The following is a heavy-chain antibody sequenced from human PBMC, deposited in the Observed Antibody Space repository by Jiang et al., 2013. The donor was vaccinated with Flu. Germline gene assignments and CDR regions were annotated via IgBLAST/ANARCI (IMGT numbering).Heavy chain of an antibody. Sequence: QTLSLTCAISGDSVSSNSAAWNWIRQSPSRGLEWLGRTYYRSKWYNDYAVSVKSRITINRDTSKNQFSLQLNSVTPEDTAVYYCARAAQGYCSGGSCPQDWFDPWGQGTLVTVSS. CDR2: TYYRSKWYN. V-gene: IGHV6-1*01. CDR3: ARAAQGYCSGGSCPQDWFDP. J-gene: IGHJ5*02. CDR1: GDSVSSNSAA. D-gene: IGHD2-15*01.